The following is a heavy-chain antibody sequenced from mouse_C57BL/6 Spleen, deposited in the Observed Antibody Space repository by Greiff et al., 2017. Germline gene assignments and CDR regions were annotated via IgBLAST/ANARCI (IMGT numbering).Heavy chain of an antibody. CDR3: ARGYYGSSYKRYWYFDV. J-gene: IGHJ1*03. CDR2: ISSGSSTI. D-gene: IGHD1-1*01. Sequence: DVKLQESGGGLVKPGGSLTLSCAASGFTFSDYGMHWVRQAPEKGLEWVAYISSGSSTIYYADTVKGRFTISRDNAKNTLFLQMTSLRSEDTAMYYCARGYYGSSYKRYWYFDVWGTGTTVTVSS. V-gene: IGHV5-17*01. CDR1: GFTFSDYG.